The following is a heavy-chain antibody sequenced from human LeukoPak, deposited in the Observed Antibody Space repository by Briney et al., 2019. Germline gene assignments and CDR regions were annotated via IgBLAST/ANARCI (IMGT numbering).Heavy chain of an antibody. CDR2: ISRSGSTK. Sequence: GGSLRLSCAASGFTFSDYNMRWIRQAPGKGLEWVSSISRSGSTKYYADSVKGRFTISRDNAKNSLFLQMNSLRAEDTAVYYCARDAALSFGSGSYPQTAFDYWGQGTLVTVSS. D-gene: IGHD3-10*01. V-gene: IGHV3-11*01. CDR1: GFTFSDYN. J-gene: IGHJ4*02. CDR3: ARDAALSFGSGSYPQTAFDY.